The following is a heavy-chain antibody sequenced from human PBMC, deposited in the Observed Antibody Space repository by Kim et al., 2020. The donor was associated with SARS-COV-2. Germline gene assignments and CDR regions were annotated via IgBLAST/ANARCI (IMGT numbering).Heavy chain of an antibody. CDR2: IYYSGST. CDR3: ARDWSAYGDAYSFDP. Sequence: SETLSLTCTVSGGSINNYYWSWIRQPPGKGLEWIGYIYYSGSTNYNPSLNSRVTISVDTSKNQFSLKLSSVTAADTAVYYCARDWSAYGDAYSFDPWGQGTLVTVSS. CDR1: GGSINNYY. D-gene: IGHD4-17*01. V-gene: IGHV4-59*13. J-gene: IGHJ5*02.